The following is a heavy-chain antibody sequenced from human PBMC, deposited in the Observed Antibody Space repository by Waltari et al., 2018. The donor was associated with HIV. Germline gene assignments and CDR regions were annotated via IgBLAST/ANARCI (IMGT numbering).Heavy chain of an antibody. J-gene: IGHJ6*02. D-gene: IGHD6-13*01. CDR2: IYYRGTT. CDR3: ARRGRIASADTDFHYYDMDV. V-gene: IGHV4-39*01. CDR1: GGSISNSDYY. Sequence: QLQLQESGPGLVKPSQTLSLTCTVSGGSISNSDYYWVWIRPPPGKGLEWIGSIYYRGTTYYNPSLRSRVSISGDASRNQFSMELTSVTATDSAVYYCARRGRIASADTDFHYYDMDVWGPGTTVTVS.